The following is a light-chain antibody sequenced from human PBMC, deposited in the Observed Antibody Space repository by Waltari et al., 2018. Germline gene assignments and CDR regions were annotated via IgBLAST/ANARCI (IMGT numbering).Light chain of an antibody. V-gene: IGKV1-5*03. CDR3: QRYNSYPIT. Sequence: DIQMTQSPSTLSASVVDSVTITCRASQSIGSWLAWYQQKPGKAPKLLIYEATSLESGVPSRFSASGSGTEFTLTISSLQPDDFATYYCQRYNSYPITFGPGTKVDI. CDR2: EAT. CDR1: QSIGSW. J-gene: IGKJ3*01.